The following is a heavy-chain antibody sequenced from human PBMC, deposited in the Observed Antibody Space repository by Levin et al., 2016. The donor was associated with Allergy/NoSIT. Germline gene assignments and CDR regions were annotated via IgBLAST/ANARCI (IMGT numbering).Heavy chain of an antibody. CDR1: GGSITSYY. J-gene: IGHJ4*02. Sequence: SETLSLTCTVSGGSITSYYWSWIRQPPGKGLEWIGYIYYSGSTNYNPSLKSRVTISLDTSKSQFSLKLSSVTAADTAVYYCARHSSAAGAFDYWGQGTLVTVSS. D-gene: IGHD6-13*01. CDR3: ARHSSAAGAFDY. V-gene: IGHV4-59*08. CDR2: IYYSGST.